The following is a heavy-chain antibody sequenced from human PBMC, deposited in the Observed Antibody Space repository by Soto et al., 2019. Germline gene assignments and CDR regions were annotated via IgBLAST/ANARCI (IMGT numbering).Heavy chain of an antibody. Sequence: GGSLRLSCAASGFTFSSYAMSWVRQAPGKGLEWVSAISGSGGSTYYADSVKGRFTISRDNSKNTLYLQMNSLRAEDTAVYYCAKDRAGVVVTAGDDDAFDIWGQGTMVTVSS. CDR2: ISGSGGST. J-gene: IGHJ3*02. V-gene: IGHV3-23*01. D-gene: IGHD2-21*02. CDR3: AKDRAGVVVTAGDDDAFDI. CDR1: GFTFSSYA.